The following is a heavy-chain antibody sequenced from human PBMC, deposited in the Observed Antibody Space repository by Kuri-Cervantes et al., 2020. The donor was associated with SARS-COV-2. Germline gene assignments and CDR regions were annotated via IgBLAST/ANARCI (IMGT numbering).Heavy chain of an antibody. CDR2: IYTSGST. J-gene: IGHJ6*02. Sequence: SETLSLTCTVSGGSISSYYWGWVRQPAGKGLEWIGRIYTSGSTNYNPSLKSRVTMSVDTSKNQFSLKLSSVTAADTAVYYCARVGIAAWPGRLSYGMDVWGQGTTVTVSS. CDR1: GGSISSYY. D-gene: IGHD6-13*01. V-gene: IGHV4-4*07. CDR3: ARVGIAAWPGRLSYGMDV.